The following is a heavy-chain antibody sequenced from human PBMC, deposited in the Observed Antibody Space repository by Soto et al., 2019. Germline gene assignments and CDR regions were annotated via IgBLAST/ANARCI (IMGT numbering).Heavy chain of an antibody. Sequence: PGGSLRLSCAASGFTFDDYAMHWVRQAPGKGLEWVSGISWNSGSIGYADSVKGRFTISRDNAKNSLYLQMNSLRAEDTALYYCAKDRIAAGRGWFDPWGQGTLVTVSS. CDR2: ISWNSGSI. CDR1: GFTFDDYA. CDR3: AKDRIAAGRGWFDP. J-gene: IGHJ5*02. V-gene: IGHV3-9*01. D-gene: IGHD6-25*01.